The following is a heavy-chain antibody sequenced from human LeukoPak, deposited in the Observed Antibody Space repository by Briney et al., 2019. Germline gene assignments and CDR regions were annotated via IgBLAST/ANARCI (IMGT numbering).Heavy chain of an antibody. CDR3: ASRGSWGGNYFDY. CDR1: GAAFSSYA. Sequence: SVKVSCQASGAAFSSYAISWVRQAPGQGLEWMGGIIPIFDTANYAQKFQGRVTITTDESTSTAYMELSSLRSEDTAVYYCASRGSWGGNYFDYWGQGTLVTVSS. CDR2: IIPIFDTA. D-gene: IGHD1-26*01. V-gene: IGHV1-69*05. J-gene: IGHJ4*02.